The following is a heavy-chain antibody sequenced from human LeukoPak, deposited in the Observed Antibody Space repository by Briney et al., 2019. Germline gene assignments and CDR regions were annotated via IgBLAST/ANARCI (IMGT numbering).Heavy chain of an antibody. CDR1: GFTFSSYA. CDR3: AKGLTYYYGSGSDYTDRFGKYGMDV. Sequence: GGSLRLSCAASGFTFSSYAMSWVRQAPGKGLEWVSAISGSGGSTYYADSVKGRFTISRDNSKNTLYLQMNSLRAEDTAVYYCAKGLTYYYGSGSDYTDRFGKYGMDVWGQGTTVTVSS. D-gene: IGHD3-10*01. J-gene: IGHJ6*02. CDR2: ISGSGGST. V-gene: IGHV3-23*01.